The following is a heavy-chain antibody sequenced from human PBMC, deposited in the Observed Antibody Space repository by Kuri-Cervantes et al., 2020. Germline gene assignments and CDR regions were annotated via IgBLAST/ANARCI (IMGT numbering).Heavy chain of an antibody. D-gene: IGHD3-22*01. CDR3: ARRDDTSGSPYFDY. CDR2: INHSGSA. Sequence: SETLSLTCAVYGGSFSGYYWSWIRQPPGKGLEWVGEINHSGSAHHNPSLKSRVTISVHTSKNQFSLKLSSVTAADTAVYYCARRDDTSGSPYFDYWGQGTLVTVSS. CDR1: GGSFSGYY. J-gene: IGHJ4*02. V-gene: IGHV4-34*01.